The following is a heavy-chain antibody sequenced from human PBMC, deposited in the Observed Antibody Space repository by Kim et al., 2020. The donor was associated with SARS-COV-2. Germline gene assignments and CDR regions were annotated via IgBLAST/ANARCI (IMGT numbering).Heavy chain of an antibody. CDR2: ITKSSTTI. Sequence: GGSLRLSCATSGFTFSAYDMNWVRQAPGKGLEWLSFITKSSTTIYYADSVEGRFTISRDNAKNSLFLQMNSLRDEDTALYYCVRDRMACAFDMWGQGTMV. D-gene: IGHD2-8*01. CDR3: VRDRMACAFDM. V-gene: IGHV3-48*02. J-gene: IGHJ3*02. CDR1: GFTFSAYD.